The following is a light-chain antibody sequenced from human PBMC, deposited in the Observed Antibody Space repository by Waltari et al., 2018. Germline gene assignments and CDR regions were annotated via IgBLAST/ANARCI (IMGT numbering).Light chain of an antibody. CDR3: CSNVGSSVF. CDR2: EGN. V-gene: IGLV2-23*03. CDR1: TSNVGSYTL. J-gene: IGLJ2*01. Sequence: QSALTQPASVSGSPGQSITISCTGLTSNVGSYTLVPWYQKHPGKAPKLLIYEGNRRPSGVSNRFSGSKSDNTASLTLSGLQAEDEADYYCCSNVGSSVFFGGGTKLTVL.